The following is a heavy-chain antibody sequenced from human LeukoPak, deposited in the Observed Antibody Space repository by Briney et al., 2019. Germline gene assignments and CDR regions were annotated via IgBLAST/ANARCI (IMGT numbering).Heavy chain of an antibody. V-gene: IGHV3-11*04. D-gene: IGHD1-26*01. CDR2: ITASGTAM. J-gene: IGHJ4*02. Sequence: GGSLRLSCVASGFTFSDYYMNWIRQAPGKGLEWVSHITASGTAMFYADSVKGRFTISRDNAKNSLYLQMNSLRDEDTAVYYCASSGSYRFDYWGQGTLVTVSS. CDR3: ASSGSYRFDY. CDR1: GFTFSDYY.